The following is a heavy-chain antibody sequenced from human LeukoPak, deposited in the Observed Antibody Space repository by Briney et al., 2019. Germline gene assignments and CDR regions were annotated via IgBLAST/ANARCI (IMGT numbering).Heavy chain of an antibody. CDR3: AREDSGNSYYYYYYYGMDV. D-gene: IGHD1-7*01. J-gene: IGHJ6*02. V-gene: IGHV6-1*01. CDR2: TYYRSKWYN. Sequence: SQALSLTCVIPGDSVSSNSAAWNWIRQSPSRGLEWLGRTYYRSKWYNDYAGSVKSRITINPDTSKNQFSLQLNSVTPEDTAVYYCAREDSGNSYYYYYYYGMDVWGQGTTVTVSS. CDR1: GDSVSSNSAA.